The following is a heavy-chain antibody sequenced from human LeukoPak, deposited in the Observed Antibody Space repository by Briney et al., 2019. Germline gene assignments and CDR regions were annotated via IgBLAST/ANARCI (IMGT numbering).Heavy chain of an antibody. V-gene: IGHV3-48*02. J-gene: IGHJ4*02. CDR1: GFTFSTYS. D-gene: IGHD3-3*01. CDR3: VRDQFFSFDY. Sequence: GGSLRLSCAASGFTFSTYSMNSVRQAPGKGLEWVSYISGTSSLIYYADSVKGRFTISRDNAKNSLYLQMNSLRDEDTAVYYCVRDQFFSFDYWGQGTLVTVSS. CDR2: ISGTSSLI.